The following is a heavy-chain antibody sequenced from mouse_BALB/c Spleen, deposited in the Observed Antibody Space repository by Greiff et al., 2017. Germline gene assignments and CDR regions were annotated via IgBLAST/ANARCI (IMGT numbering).Heavy chain of an antibody. D-gene: IGHD1-1*01. Sequence: VQLQQSGTVLARPGASVKMSCKASGYTFTSYWMHWVKQRPGQGLEWIGAIYPGNSDTSYNQKFKGKAKLTAVTSTSTAYMELSSLTNEDSAVYYCTREAYYGSYFDYWGQGTTLTVSS. CDR1: GYTFTSYW. CDR2: IYPGNSDT. V-gene: IGHV1-5*01. CDR3: TREAYYGSYFDY. J-gene: IGHJ2*01.